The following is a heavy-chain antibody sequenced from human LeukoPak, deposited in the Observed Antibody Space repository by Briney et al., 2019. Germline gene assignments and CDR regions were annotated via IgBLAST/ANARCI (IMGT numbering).Heavy chain of an antibody. D-gene: IGHD6-13*01. Sequence: GGSLRLSCAASGFTFSSYAMSWVRQAPGKGLEWVSAISGSGGSTYYADSVKGRFTISRDNSKNTLYLQMNSLRAEDTAVYYCARDSAAAGSLDYWGQGTLVTVSS. V-gene: IGHV3-23*01. CDR1: GFTFSSYA. J-gene: IGHJ4*02. CDR2: ISGSGGST. CDR3: ARDSAAAGSLDY.